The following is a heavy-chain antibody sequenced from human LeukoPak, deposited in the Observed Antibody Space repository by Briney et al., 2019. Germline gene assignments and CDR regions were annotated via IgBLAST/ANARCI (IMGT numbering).Heavy chain of an antibody. J-gene: IGHJ4*02. D-gene: IGHD3-10*01. Sequence: GGSLRLSCAASGFSFSTCWMHWVRQAPGKGLEWVSRINSDGSSTNYADSVKGRFTISSDNAKKTLYLQMNSLRAEDTAVYYCARGGPGFYFDYWGQGTLVTVSS. CDR3: ARGGPGFYFDY. V-gene: IGHV3-74*01. CDR2: INSDGSST. CDR1: GFSFSTCW.